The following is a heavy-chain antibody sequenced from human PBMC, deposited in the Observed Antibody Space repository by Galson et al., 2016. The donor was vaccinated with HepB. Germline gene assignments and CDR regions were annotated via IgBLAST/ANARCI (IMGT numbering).Heavy chain of an antibody. CDR2: KYYSGST. J-gene: IGHJ4*02. CDR3: ARRVADDSGKWMFYFDY. CDR1: GGSISRSSYY. V-gene: IGHV4-39*01. D-gene: IGHD3-10*01. Sequence: LSLTCTVSGGSISRSSYYWGWIRQPPGKGLEWIGSKYYSGSTYFNPSLKSRVTISVDTSKNQLSLKLSSVTAADTAVYYCARRVADDSGKWMFYFDYWGRGTLVTVSS.